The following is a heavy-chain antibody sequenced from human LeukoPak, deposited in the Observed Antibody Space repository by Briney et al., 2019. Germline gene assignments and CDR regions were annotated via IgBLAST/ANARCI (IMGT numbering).Heavy chain of an antibody. CDR2: INPNSGGT. CDR3: ARVSLLEWSFWYFDL. CDR1: GYTFTGYY. V-gene: IGHV1-2*04. J-gene: IGHJ2*01. D-gene: IGHD3-3*01. Sequence: ASVKVSCKASGYTFTGYYMHRVRQAPGQGLEWMGWINPNSGGTSYAQKFQGWVTMTRDTSISTAYMELSRLRSDDTAVYYCARVSLLEWSFWYFDLWGRGTLVTVSS.